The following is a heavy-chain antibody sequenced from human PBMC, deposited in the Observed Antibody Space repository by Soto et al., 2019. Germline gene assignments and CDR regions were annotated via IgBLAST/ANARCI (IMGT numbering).Heavy chain of an antibody. J-gene: IGHJ4*02. D-gene: IGHD3-9*01. CDR3: ARDKDWALDN. Sequence: QVQVVQSGVEVKKPGASVKVSCKTSGYRFTTYGISWMRQVPGQGLEWMGWISTNSGNTNYAQNFQDRVTMTTDTSTSTAYMELGSLRSDDTAIYYCARDKDWALDNRGQGTLVTVSS. V-gene: IGHV1-18*01. CDR2: ISTNSGNT. CDR1: GYRFTTYG.